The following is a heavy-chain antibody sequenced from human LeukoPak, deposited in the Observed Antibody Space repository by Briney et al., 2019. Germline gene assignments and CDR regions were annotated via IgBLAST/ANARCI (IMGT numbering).Heavy chain of an antibody. Sequence: GGSLRLSCAASGFTFSSDSMNWVRQAPGKGLEWVSYISSSSSTIYYADSVKGRFTISRDNAKNSLYLQMNSLRAEDTAVYYCARVLRYFDWLSPPDYWGQGTLVTVSS. V-gene: IGHV3-48*01. J-gene: IGHJ4*02. D-gene: IGHD3-9*01. CDR1: GFTFSSDS. CDR2: ISSSSSTI. CDR3: ARVLRYFDWLSPPDY.